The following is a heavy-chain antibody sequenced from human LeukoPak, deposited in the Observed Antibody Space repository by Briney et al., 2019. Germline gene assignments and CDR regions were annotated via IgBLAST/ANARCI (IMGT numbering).Heavy chain of an antibody. J-gene: IGHJ4*02. V-gene: IGHV7-4-1*02. D-gene: IGHD3-22*01. CDR2: INTNTGNP. CDR3: ARAYTYYYGSSGPPPY. Sequence: ASVTVSFKASGYMFTSYAMNWVRQAPGQGLEWMGWINTNTGNPTYAQGFTGRFVFSLDTSVSTAYLQISSLKAEDTAVYYCARAYTYYYGSSGPPPYWGQGTLVTVSS. CDR1: GYMFTSYA.